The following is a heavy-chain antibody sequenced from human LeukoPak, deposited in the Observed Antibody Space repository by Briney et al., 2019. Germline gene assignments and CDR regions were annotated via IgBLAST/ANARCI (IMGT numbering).Heavy chain of an antibody. D-gene: IGHD2-15*01. CDR2: ISWNSGNI. J-gene: IGHJ6*02. V-gene: IGHV3-9*01. CDR3: AKDAKRDGVAYQLASYGMDV. CDR1: GFTFDGYA. Sequence: GRSLRLSCAASGFTFDGYAMHWVRQAPGKGLEWLSGISWNSGNIGYADSVKGRFTISRDNAKNSLYLQMNSLRAEDTALYYCAKDAKRDGVAYQLASYGMDVWGQGTTVTVSS.